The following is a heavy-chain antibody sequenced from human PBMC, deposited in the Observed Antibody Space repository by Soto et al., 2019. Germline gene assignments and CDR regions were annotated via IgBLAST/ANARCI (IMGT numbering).Heavy chain of an antibody. Sequence: GGSLKLSFAASGFIFVNAWMSGVPRAPGKGPEWVGRIKGNGDGGTTDYAAPVKGRFTVSRDDSKNTLYLFMNSLKTDDTAMYYCTIHRFGDFPNWGQGTLVTVSS. D-gene: IGHD4-17*01. V-gene: IGHV3-15*01. CDR2: IKGNGDGGTT. CDR3: TIHRFGDFPN. CDR1: GFIFVNAW. J-gene: IGHJ4*02.